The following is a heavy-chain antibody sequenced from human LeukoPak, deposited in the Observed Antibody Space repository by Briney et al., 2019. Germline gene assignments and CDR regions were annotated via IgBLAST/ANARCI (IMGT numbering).Heavy chain of an antibody. V-gene: IGHV1-46*01. CDR1: GYTFTNYY. CDR3: ARACGSLTYYFTHFDY. CDR2: INPSGGST. D-gene: IGHD3-10*01. Sequence: ASVKVSCKASGYTFTNYYMHWVRQAPGQGLEWMGVINPSGGSTNYAQKFQGRVAMTRDTSMGTLYMELSSLRSDDTAVYYCARACGSLTYYFTHFDYWGQGTLVTVSS. J-gene: IGHJ4*02.